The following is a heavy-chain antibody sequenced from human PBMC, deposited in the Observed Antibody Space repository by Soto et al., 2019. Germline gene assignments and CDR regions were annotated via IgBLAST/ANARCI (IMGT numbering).Heavy chain of an antibody. CDR1: GFTVSSKY. V-gene: IGHV3-53*01. J-gene: IGHJ1*01. CDR3: ARWSYLNY. Sequence: GGSLRLSCAASGFTVSSKYMSWVRQAPGKGLEWVSVIYSDGSTYYADSVKGRFSISRDTSQSTLYLQMNSLRADDTAMYYCARWSYLNYWGQGTRVTVSS. D-gene: IGHD3-10*01. CDR2: IYSDGST.